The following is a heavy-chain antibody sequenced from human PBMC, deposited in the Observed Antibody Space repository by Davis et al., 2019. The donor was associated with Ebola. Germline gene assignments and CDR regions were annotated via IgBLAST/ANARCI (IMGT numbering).Heavy chain of an antibody. CDR3: ASPSILYWWGFDY. Sequence: GGSLRLSCAASGFTFSSYAMHWVRQASGKGLEWVGRIRSNANSYATAYAASVKCRFTISRDNSKNTLYLQRNSLRAEDKAVYYCASPSILYWWGFDYWGQGTLVTVSS. CDR2: IRSNANSYAT. J-gene: IGHJ4*02. V-gene: IGHV3-73*01. CDR1: GFTFSSYA. D-gene: IGHD2-8*02.